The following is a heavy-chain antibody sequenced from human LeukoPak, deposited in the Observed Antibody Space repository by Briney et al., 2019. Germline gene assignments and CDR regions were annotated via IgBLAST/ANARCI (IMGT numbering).Heavy chain of an antibody. V-gene: IGHV1-58*02. CDR2: IVVGSGNT. D-gene: IGHD3-22*01. Sequence: SVKVSCKASGFTFTSSAMQWVRQARGQRLEGIGWIVVGSGNTNYAQKFQERVTITRDMSTSTAYMELSSLRSEDTAVYYCAAGPNYYYDSSGSEFDYWGQGTLVTVSS. J-gene: IGHJ4*02. CDR3: AAGPNYYYDSSGSEFDY. CDR1: GFTFTSSA.